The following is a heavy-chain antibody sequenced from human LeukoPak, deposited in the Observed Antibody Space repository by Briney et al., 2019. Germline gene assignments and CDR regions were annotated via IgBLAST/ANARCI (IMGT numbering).Heavy chain of an antibody. J-gene: IGHJ4*02. CDR2: MNPNSGNT. CDR3: ARGGPGAAYFDY. V-gene: IGHV1-8*01. CDR1: GYTFTSYD. Sequence: ASVKVSCKASGYTFTSYDINWVRQATGQGLEWMGWMNPNSGNTGYAQKFQGRVAMTRNTSISTAYMELSSLRSEDTAVYYCARGGPGAAYFDYWGQGTLVTVSS. D-gene: IGHD1-26*01.